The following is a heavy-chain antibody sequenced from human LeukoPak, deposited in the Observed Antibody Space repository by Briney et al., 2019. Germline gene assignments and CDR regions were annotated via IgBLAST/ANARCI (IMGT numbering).Heavy chain of an antibody. D-gene: IGHD6-19*01. Sequence: GGSLRLSCAASGFTVSSNYMSWVRQAPGKGLEWVSVIYSGGSTYYADSVKGRFTISRDNANNSLYLQMNSLRAEDTAIYYCARKGLAVAAGLDYWGQGTLVTVSS. J-gene: IGHJ4*02. CDR3: ARKGLAVAAGLDY. V-gene: IGHV3-66*01. CDR1: GFTVSSNY. CDR2: IYSGGST.